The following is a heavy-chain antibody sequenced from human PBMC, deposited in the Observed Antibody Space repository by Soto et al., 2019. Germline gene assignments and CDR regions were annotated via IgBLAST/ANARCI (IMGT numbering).Heavy chain of an antibody. CDR2: IYYSDST. J-gene: IGHJ4*02. CDR3: ARRTVNIRTFYSGLKTHCFDY. V-gene: IGHV4-39*01. D-gene: IGHD6-19*01. Sequence: PSETLSLTCAVSGETMSSSDYYLGWIRQPPGKGLEWLDSIYYSDSTYYNPSLQSRVAISVDTSKNQFPLKLKSVTAADTAIYYCARRTVNIRTFYSGLKTHCFDYWGQGAPVTVSS. CDR1: GETMSSSDYY.